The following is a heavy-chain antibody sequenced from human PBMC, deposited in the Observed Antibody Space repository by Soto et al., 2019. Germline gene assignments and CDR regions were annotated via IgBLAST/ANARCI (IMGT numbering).Heavy chain of an antibody. Sequence: GASVKVSCKASGYTFTSYAMHWVRQAPGQRLEWMGWINAGNGNTKYSQKFQGRVTITRDTSASTAYMELSSLRSEDTAVYYCARVSKKATRRPEYYYGMDVWGQGTTVTAP. V-gene: IGHV1-3*01. CDR2: INAGNGNT. J-gene: IGHJ6*02. CDR1: GYTFTSYA. CDR3: ARVSKKATRRPEYYYGMDV. D-gene: IGHD3-16*02.